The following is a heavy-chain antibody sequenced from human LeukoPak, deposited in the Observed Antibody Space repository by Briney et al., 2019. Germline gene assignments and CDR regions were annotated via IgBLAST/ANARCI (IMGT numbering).Heavy chain of an antibody. CDR3: ARGYYYDSSGYFSFDY. Sequence: GGSLRLSCAASGFTVSSNYMSWVRQAPGKGLEWVSVIYSGGSTYYADSVEGRFTISRDNSKNTLYLQMNSLRAEDTAVYYCARGYYYDSSGYFSFDYWGQGVLVTVSS. J-gene: IGHJ4*02. CDR2: IYSGGST. D-gene: IGHD3-22*01. CDR1: GFTVSSNY. V-gene: IGHV3-53*01.